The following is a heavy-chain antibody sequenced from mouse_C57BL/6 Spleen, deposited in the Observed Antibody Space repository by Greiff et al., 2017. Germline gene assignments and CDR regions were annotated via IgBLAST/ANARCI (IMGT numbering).Heavy chain of an antibody. CDR2: IYPGSGST. Sequence: QVQLQQPGAELVKPGASVQMSCKASGYTFTSYWITWVKQRPGQGLEWIGDIYPGSGSTNYNEKFKSKATLTVDTSSSTAYMQLSSLTSEDSAVYYCARGYYYGSSPHAMDYWGQGTSVTVSS. D-gene: IGHD1-1*01. CDR1: GYTFTSYW. CDR3: ARGYYYGSSPHAMDY. V-gene: IGHV1-55*01. J-gene: IGHJ4*01.